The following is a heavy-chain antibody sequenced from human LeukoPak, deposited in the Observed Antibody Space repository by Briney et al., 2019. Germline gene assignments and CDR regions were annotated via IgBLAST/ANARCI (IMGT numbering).Heavy chain of an antibody. CDR3: AAETGTARWNAFDI. CDR2: IFVGSGNT. J-gene: IGHJ3*02. CDR1: GFTFTSSA. D-gene: IGHD1-1*01. V-gene: IGHV1-58*01. Sequence: SVKVSCKPSGFTFTSSAVQGVRQARGQRLGCIWWIFVGSGNTNYAQTSQERVTITRDMSTSTAYMELSSLRSEDTAVYYCAAETGTARWNAFDIWGQGTMVTVCS.